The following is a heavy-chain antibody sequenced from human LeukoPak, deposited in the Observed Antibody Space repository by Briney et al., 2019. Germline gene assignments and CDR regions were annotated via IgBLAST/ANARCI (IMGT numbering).Heavy chain of an antibody. CDR1: GGXISSYY. CDR2: IYSSGIT. CDR3: ARRQRDFYGFDY. V-gene: IGHV4-59*08. D-gene: IGHD4-17*01. J-gene: IGHJ4*02. Sequence: SETLSLTCTVSGGXISSYYWSWIRQPPGKGLEWIGYIYSSGITNYNPSLKSRVSMSLDTSKNQFSLRLNSVTAADTAVFYCARRQRDFYGFDYWGQGTLVTVSP.